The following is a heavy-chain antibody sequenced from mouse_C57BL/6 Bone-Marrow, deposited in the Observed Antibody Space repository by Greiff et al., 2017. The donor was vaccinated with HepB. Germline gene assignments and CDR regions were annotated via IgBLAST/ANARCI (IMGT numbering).Heavy chain of an antibody. V-gene: IGHV1-66*01. CDR1: GYSFTSYY. CDR2: IYPGSGNT. Sequence: QVQLQQSGPELVKPGASVKISCKASGYSFTSYYIHWVKQRPGQGLEWIGWIYPGSGNTKYNEKFKGKATLTADTSSSTAYMQLSSLTSEDSAVYYCARPYYYGSRWWFAYWGQGTLVTVSA. CDR3: ARPYYYGSRWWFAY. J-gene: IGHJ3*01. D-gene: IGHD1-1*01.